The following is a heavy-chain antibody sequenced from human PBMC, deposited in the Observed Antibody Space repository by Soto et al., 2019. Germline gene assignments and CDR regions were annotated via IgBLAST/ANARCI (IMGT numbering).Heavy chain of an antibody. J-gene: IGHJ3*02. Sequence: ASVKVSCKASGYTFTSYAMHWVRQAPGQRLEWMGWINAGNGNTKYSQKFQDRVTITRDRSMSTAYMELSSLRSEDTAMYYCASSLAPTGGAFDIWGQGTMDTVSS. CDR2: INAGNGNT. CDR3: ASSLAPTGGAFDI. CDR1: GYTFTSYA. D-gene: IGHD3-10*01. V-gene: IGHV1-3*01.